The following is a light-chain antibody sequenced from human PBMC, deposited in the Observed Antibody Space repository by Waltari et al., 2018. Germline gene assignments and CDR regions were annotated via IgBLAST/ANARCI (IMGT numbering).Light chain of an antibody. CDR3: ALYMGSGIWV. CDR2: KAN. Sequence: QTVVTQEPSLSVSPGGTVTLTCALSSGSLSTTSYATWYQQTPGQAPRTLVYKANARSSGVPDRFSGSILGNTAALTITGAQADVESDDYCALYMGSGIWVFGGGTRLTVL. J-gene: IGLJ3*02. V-gene: IGLV8-61*01. CDR1: SGSLSTTSY.